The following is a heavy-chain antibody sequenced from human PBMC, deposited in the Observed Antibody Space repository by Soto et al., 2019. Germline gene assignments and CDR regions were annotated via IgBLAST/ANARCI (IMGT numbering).Heavy chain of an antibody. CDR3: ARKHLDVPVASAIDY. Sequence: EVQLVESGGGSVQPGGSLRLSCAASGFTFSGSTIHWVRQTSGKGLEWVGRIPSKINTYATAYAASVKGRFTISRDDSKNTAYLQMNSLNIEDTAMYYCARKHLDVPVASAIDYWGQGTLVTVSS. CDR2: IPSKINTYAT. CDR1: GFTFSGST. D-gene: IGHD2-2*01. J-gene: IGHJ4*02. V-gene: IGHV3-73*02.